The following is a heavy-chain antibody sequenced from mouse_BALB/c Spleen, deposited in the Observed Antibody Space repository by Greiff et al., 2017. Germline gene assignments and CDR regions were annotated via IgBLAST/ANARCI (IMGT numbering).Heavy chain of an antibody. CDR3: ARGGGYGYAMDY. V-gene: IGHV1-87*01. D-gene: IGHD3-1*01. J-gene: IGHJ4*01. Sequence: VQLQESGAELARPGASVKLSCKASGYTFTSYWMQWVKQRPGQGLEWIGAIYPGDGDTRYTQKFKGKATLTADKSSSTAYMQLSSLASEDSAVYYCARGGGYGYAMDYWGQGTSVTVS. CDR1: GYTFTSYW. CDR2: IYPGDGDT.